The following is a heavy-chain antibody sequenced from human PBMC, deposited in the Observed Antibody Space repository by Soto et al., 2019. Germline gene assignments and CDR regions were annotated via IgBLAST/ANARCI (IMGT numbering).Heavy chain of an antibody. CDR1: GGSISSSSYY. Sequence: PSETLSLTCTVSGGSISSSSYYWGWIRQPPGKGLEWIGSFFDSGSTYYNPSLKSRVTISVDTSKNQFSLKLNSVTAADTAVYYCARGVDNFDYWGQGTLVTVSS. D-gene: IGHD2-15*01. V-gene: IGHV4-39*07. CDR2: FFDSGST. J-gene: IGHJ4*02. CDR3: ARGVDNFDY.